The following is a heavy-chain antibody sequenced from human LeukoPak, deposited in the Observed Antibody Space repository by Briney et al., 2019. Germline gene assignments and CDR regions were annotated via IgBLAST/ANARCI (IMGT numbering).Heavy chain of an antibody. V-gene: IGHV4-61*01. D-gene: IGHD3-22*01. CDR2: IYYIGST. J-gene: IGHJ4*02. CDR3: ARYYDSTGSFDY. Sequence: TSETLSLTCTVSGDSVSRSSYYWTWIRQPPGKGLEWIGYIYYIGSTNYNPSLRSRLIMSVDTSKNQFSLRLSSVIAADTAVYYCARYYDSTGSFDYWGQGTLVTVSS. CDR1: GDSVSRSSYY.